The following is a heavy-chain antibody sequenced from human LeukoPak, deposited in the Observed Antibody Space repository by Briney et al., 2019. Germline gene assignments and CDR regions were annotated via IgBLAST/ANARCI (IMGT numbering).Heavy chain of an antibody. D-gene: IGHD5-12*01. V-gene: IGHV3-74*01. CDR2: VNSDGSGT. CDR1: GFTFSSYW. CDR3: ARESEYGGYPFDY. J-gene: IGHJ4*02. Sequence: GGSLRLSCAASGFTFSSYWMHWVRQAPGKGLVWVSRVNSDGSGTTYADSVKGRFTISRDNAKNTLYLQMNSLRAEDTAVYYCARESEYGGYPFDYWGQGSLVTVSS.